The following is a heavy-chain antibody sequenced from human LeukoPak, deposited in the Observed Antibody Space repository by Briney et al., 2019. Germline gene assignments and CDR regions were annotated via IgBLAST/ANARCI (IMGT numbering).Heavy chain of an antibody. CDR1: GYTLTELS. Sequence: ASVKVSCKVSGYTLTELSMHWVRQAPRKGLEWMGGFDPEDGETIYAQKFQGRVTMTEDTSTDTAYMELSSLRSEDTAVYYCATDTRSLAYCGGDCYRWGQGTLVTVSS. CDR3: ATDTRSLAYCGGDCYR. CDR2: FDPEDGET. D-gene: IGHD2-21*02. V-gene: IGHV1-24*01. J-gene: IGHJ4*02.